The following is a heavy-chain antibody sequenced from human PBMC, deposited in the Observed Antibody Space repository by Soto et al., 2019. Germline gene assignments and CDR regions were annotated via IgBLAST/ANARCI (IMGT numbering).Heavy chain of an antibody. Sequence: ASVKVSCKASGCTFTSYGMSWVRQAPVQGLEWMGWISAYNGNTNYAQKLQGRATMTTDTSTSTAYMERRSLRSDDTAVYYCARDDVVEGSAGTLYYYYYYGMDVWGQGTTVNVSS. D-gene: IGHD2-2*01. J-gene: IGHJ6*02. CDR3: ARDDVVEGSAGTLYYYYYYGMDV. CDR1: GCTFTSYG. V-gene: IGHV1-18*01. CDR2: ISAYNGNT.